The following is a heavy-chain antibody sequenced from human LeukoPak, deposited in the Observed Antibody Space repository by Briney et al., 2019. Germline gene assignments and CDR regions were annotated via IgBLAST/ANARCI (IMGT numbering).Heavy chain of an antibody. CDR2: IYYSGST. V-gene: IGHV4-59*01. CDR1: GGSISSYY. J-gene: IGHJ3*02. Sequence: SETLSLTCTVSGGSISSYYWSWIRQPPGKGLEWIGYIYYSGSTNYNPSIKSRVTISVDTSKNQFSLKLSSVTAADTAVYYCATRYSSSWDDAFDIWGQGTMVTVSS. CDR3: ATRYSSSWDDAFDI. D-gene: IGHD6-13*01.